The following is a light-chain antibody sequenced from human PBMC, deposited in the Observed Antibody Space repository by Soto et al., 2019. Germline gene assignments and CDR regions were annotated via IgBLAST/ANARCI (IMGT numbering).Light chain of an antibody. J-gene: IGKJ5*01. CDR2: GAS. Sequence: EIALTQSPGTLSLSPGESATLSCRAIQSLSSSYLAWYQQKPGQAPRLLIYGASTRATGIPARFSGSGSGTEFTLTISSLQSEDFAVYYCQQYNNWPAITFGQGTRLEI. CDR1: QSLSSSY. CDR3: QQYNNWPAIT. V-gene: IGKV3-15*01.